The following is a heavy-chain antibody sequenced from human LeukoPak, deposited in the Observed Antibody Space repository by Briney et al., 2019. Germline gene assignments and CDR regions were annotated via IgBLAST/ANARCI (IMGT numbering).Heavy chain of an antibody. Sequence: PSETLSLTCTVSGDSINSGNYYWNWIRQPAGKGLEYVGRIHTNGNTDYNPSLKSRVTISVDTSKNQFSLKLNSVIAADTAVYYCARGTGPRYGGRPDYWGQGTLVTVSS. V-gene: IGHV4-61*02. D-gene: IGHD4-23*01. J-gene: IGHJ4*02. CDR2: IHTNGNT. CDR3: ARGTGPRYGGRPDY. CDR1: GDSINSGNYY.